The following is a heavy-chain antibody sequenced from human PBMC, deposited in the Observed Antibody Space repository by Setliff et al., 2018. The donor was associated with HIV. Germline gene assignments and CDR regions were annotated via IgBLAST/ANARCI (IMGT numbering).Heavy chain of an antibody. V-gene: IGHV4-59*08. D-gene: IGHD3-10*01. J-gene: IGHJ4*02. CDR1: GDSIRGYY. CDR2: VFYTGST. CDR3: ARQTGLRGYYGSNSLYYFDY. Sequence: PSETLSLTCTVSGDSIRGYYWSWIRQPPGKGLEWIGYVFYTGSTTYSPSLKSRLTISVDTSQHQFSLKLTSVTAADTAVYDCARQTGLRGYYGSNSLYYFDYWGKGMLVTVSS.